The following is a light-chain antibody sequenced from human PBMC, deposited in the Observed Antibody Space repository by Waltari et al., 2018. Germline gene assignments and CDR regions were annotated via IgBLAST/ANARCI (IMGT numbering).Light chain of an antibody. CDR2: GAS. CDR3: QHHFRLPAT. V-gene: IGKV3-20*01. Sequence: IMLPQSPGTLSLSPGERATLSCRASQSISRYLAWYQQKPGQAPRRLIYGASTRATGIPDRFSGSGSGTDFSLTISGLEPEDSAVYYCQHHFRLPATFGQGTKVEIK. CDR1: QSISRY. J-gene: IGKJ1*01.